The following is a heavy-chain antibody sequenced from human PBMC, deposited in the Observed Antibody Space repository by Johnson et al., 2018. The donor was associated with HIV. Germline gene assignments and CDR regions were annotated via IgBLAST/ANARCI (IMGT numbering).Heavy chain of an antibody. Sequence: QVQLVESGGGVVQPGRSLRLSCAASGFTFSTYAMHWVRQVPGKGLEWVAVISYDGSQNLYVDSVKGRFTISRDNSENTLYLQMNSLRPEDTAVYYCAKDTAMVRSSAAFDIWGQGKMVTVSS. CDR1: GFTFSTYA. V-gene: IGHV3-30*18. CDR2: ISYDGSQN. J-gene: IGHJ3*02. CDR3: AKDTAMVRSSAAFDI. D-gene: IGHD5-18*01.